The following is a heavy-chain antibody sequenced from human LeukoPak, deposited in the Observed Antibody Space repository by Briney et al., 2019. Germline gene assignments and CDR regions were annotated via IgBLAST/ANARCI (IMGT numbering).Heavy chain of an antibody. J-gene: IGHJ5*02. CDR1: GGSISSSSYY. V-gene: IGHV4-39*07. CDR2: IYYSGST. D-gene: IGHD3-22*01. Sequence: PSETLSLTCTVSGGSISSSSYYWGWIRQPPGKGLEWIGSIYYSGSTYYNPSLKSRVTISVDTSKNQFSLKLSSVTAADTAVYYCARVEDYYDSSGYYSRWFDPWGQGTLVTVSS. CDR3: ARVEDYYDSSGYYSRWFDP.